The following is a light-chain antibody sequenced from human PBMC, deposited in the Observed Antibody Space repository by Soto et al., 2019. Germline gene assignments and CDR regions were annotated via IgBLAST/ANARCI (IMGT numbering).Light chain of an antibody. CDR3: PQSYSLPYT. V-gene: IGKV1-39*01. Sequence: DIQMTQSPSSLSASVGDRVTITCRASQSISSYLIWYQQKSGKAPKVLISTSSTLQSGVPSRFGGTGSGTDFTLTISSLQPEDFATYYCPQSYSLPYTFGQGTNLENK. CDR2: TSS. J-gene: IGKJ2*01. CDR1: QSISSY.